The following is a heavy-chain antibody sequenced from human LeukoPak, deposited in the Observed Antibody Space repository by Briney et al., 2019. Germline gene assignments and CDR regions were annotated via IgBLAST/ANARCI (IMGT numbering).Heavy chain of an antibody. J-gene: IGHJ4*02. V-gene: IGHV1-18*01. D-gene: IGHD1-26*01. CDR2: ISPYNGNT. Sequence: ASVKVSCKTSGYSFILYGISWVRQAPGQGLEWMAWISPYNGNTKYAQKFQGRVTMTTDTSTSTAYMELRSLTSDDTAVYYCAREESIGSYQFLHDYWGQGTLVTVSS. CDR1: GYSFILYG. CDR3: AREESIGSYQFLHDY.